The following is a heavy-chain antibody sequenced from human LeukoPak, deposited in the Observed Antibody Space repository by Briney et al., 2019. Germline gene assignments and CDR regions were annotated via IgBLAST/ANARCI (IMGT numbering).Heavy chain of an antibody. J-gene: IGHJ3*02. CDR3: ARAFYYYDSSGYYLSAFDI. Sequence: EASVKVSCRASGFTFTNYAISWVRQAPGQGLEWMGWISAYNGDTNYAQKLQGRITMTTDTSTTTAYMELRSLRSDDTAVYYCARAFYYYDSSGYYLSAFDIWGQGTMVTVSS. D-gene: IGHD3-22*01. V-gene: IGHV1-18*01. CDR2: ISAYNGDT. CDR1: GFTFTNYA.